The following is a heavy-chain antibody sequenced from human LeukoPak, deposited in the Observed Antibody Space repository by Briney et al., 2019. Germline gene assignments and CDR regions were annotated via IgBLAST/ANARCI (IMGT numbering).Heavy chain of an antibody. Sequence: PGGSLRLSCAASGFTFSDYYMSWIRQAPGKGLEGVSYISYSGSTIYYADSVKGRFTISRDDAKNSLYLQMNSLRAEDTAVYYCARDIAAAGLFFDYWGQGTLVTVSS. J-gene: IGHJ4*02. D-gene: IGHD6-13*01. CDR1: GFTFSDYY. CDR2: ISYSGSTI. V-gene: IGHV3-11*01. CDR3: ARDIAAAGLFFDY.